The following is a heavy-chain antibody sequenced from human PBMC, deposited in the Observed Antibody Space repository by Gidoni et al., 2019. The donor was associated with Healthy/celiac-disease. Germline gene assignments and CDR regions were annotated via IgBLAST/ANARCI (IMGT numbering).Heavy chain of an antibody. V-gene: IGHV1-18*01. J-gene: IGHJ6*02. CDR3: ASGRYYYYGMDV. CDR1: GYTFTSYG. CDR2: ISAYNGNT. Sequence: QVQLVQSGAEVKKPGASVTVSCKASGYTFTSYGISWVRQAPGQGLEWIGWISAYNGNTNDEQKHQGRVTMTKDTTTSTSYMEMRSLRYDDTAVYYCASGRYYYYGMDVWGQGTTVTVSS.